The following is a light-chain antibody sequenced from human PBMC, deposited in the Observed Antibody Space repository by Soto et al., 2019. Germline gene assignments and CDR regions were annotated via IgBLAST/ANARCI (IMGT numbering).Light chain of an antibody. Sequence: QSVLTQSPSASASLGASVKITCTLSSGHSNYAIAWHQQQPEKGPRYLMNLNSDDSHSQGDGIPDRFSGSSSGAERYLTISSLQSDDEADYYCQTWGTGILVFGGGTKVTVL. V-gene: IGLV4-69*02. CDR3: QTWGTGILV. CDR1: SGHSNYA. CDR2: LNSDDSH. J-gene: IGLJ3*02.